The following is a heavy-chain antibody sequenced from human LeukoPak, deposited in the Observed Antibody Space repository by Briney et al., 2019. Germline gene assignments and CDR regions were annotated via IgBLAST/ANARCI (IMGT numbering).Heavy chain of an antibody. CDR1: GFTFSSYG. CDR2: ISGSGGST. D-gene: IGHD1-26*01. Sequence: GGSLRLSCAASGFTFSSYGMTWVRQAPGKGLEWVSAISGSGGSTYYADSVKGRLTISRDNSKNTLYLQMNSLRAEDTAVYYCAKYSGSYDYYYYYMDVWGKGTTVTVSS. CDR3: AKYSGSYDYYYYYMDV. V-gene: IGHV3-23*01. J-gene: IGHJ6*03.